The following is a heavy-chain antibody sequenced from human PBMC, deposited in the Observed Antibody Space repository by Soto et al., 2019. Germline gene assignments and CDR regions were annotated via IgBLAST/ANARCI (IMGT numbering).Heavy chain of an antibody. CDR3: ARGVLGATTYFDY. D-gene: IGHD1-26*01. Sequence: PSETLSLTCAVSGYSISSDYYWGWIRQPPGKGLEWIASKYHSGSTYYNPSLKSRVTISVDTSKNQLSLKLSFVTAADTAVYYCARGVLGATTYFDYWGQGTLVTVSS. J-gene: IGHJ4*02. CDR1: GYSISSDYY. V-gene: IGHV4-38-2*01. CDR2: KYHSGST.